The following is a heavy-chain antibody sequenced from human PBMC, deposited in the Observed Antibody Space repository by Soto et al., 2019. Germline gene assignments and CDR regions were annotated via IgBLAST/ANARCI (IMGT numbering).Heavy chain of an antibody. CDR3: AKDYASTWYWFFAP. Sequence: PGGSLRLSCAASGFSFSNFAMSWVRQAPGTGLEWVSSISGSGDKTYYLDSVKGRFTISRDNSKNTLYLHMNSLGAEDTAVYFCAKDYASTWYWFFAPWGHGALVTVST. J-gene: IGHJ5*02. CDR2: ISGSGDKT. CDR1: GFSFSNFA. V-gene: IGHV3-23*01. D-gene: IGHD6-13*01.